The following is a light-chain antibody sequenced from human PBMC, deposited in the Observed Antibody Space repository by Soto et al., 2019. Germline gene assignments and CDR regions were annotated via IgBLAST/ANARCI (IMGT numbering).Light chain of an antibody. J-gene: IGKJ2*01. V-gene: IGKV1-39*01. CDR3: QQSYNTPMYT. CDR1: QSVSNY. CDR2: AAS. Sequence: DIQMTQSPSSLSASVGDRVTITCRTSQSVSNYLNWYQQKPGKAPKLLIYAASSLQSGVPSRFSGSGSGTDFTLTISSLQPEDFATYYCQQSYNTPMYTFGQGTKLEIK.